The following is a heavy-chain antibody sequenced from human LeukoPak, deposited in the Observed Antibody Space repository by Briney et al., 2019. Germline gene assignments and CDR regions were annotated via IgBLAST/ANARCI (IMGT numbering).Heavy chain of an antibody. V-gene: IGHV1-69*06. CDR2: IIPIFGTA. CDR1: GGTFSSYA. D-gene: IGHD6-19*01. CDR3: ARERDSSGWSFDY. J-gene: IGHJ4*02. Sequence: ASVKVSCKASGGTFSSYAISWVRQAPGQGLEWMGGIIPIFGTANYAQKFQGRVTITADKSTSTAYMELSSLRSEDTAVYYCARERDSSGWSFDYWGQGTLVTVSS.